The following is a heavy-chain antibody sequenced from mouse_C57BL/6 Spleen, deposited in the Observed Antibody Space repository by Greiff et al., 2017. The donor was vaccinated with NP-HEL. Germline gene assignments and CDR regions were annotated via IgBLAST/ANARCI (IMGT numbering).Heavy chain of an antibody. Sequence: QVQLQESGAELVRPGASVTLSCKASGYTFTDYEMHWVKQTPVHGLEWIGAIDPETGGTAYNQKFKGKAILTADKSSSTAYMELRSLTSEDSAVYYCTRREYYYYGSSYNYWGQGTTLTVSS. V-gene: IGHV1-15*01. D-gene: IGHD1-1*01. CDR3: TRREYYYYGSSYNY. CDR1: GYTFTDYE. J-gene: IGHJ2*01. CDR2: IDPETGGT.